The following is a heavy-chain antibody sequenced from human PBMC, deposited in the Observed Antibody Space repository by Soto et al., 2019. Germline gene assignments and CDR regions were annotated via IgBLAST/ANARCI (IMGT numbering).Heavy chain of an antibody. V-gene: IGHV3-23*01. D-gene: IGHD6-13*01. CDR3: AKVMIAAAGSVDAFDI. CDR2: ISGSGGST. Sequence: EVQLLESGGGLVQPGGSLRLSCAASGFTFSSYAMSWVRQAPGKGLEWVSAISGSGGSTYYADSVKGRFTISRDNSKNTLDLQMNSLRAEDTAVYYCAKVMIAAAGSVDAFDIWGQGTMVTVSS. J-gene: IGHJ3*02. CDR1: GFTFSSYA.